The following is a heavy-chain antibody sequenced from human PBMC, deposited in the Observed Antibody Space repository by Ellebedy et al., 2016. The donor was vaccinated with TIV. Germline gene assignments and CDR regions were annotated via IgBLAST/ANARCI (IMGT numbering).Heavy chain of an antibody. D-gene: IGHD2-8*02. J-gene: IGHJ4*02. CDR2: IIPILGIA. Sequence: ASVKVSCKTSGGTFSNSYISWVRQAPGQGLEWMGRIIPILGIANYAQKFQGRVTITADKSTSTVYMELSSLRSEDTAVYYCARGASVTGYFDYWGQGTLVTVSS. V-gene: IGHV1-69*04. CDR1: GGTFSNSY. CDR3: ARGASVTGYFDY.